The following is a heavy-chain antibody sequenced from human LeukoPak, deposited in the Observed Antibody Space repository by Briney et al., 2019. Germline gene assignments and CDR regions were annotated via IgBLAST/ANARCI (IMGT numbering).Heavy chain of an antibody. CDR1: GGSISSYY. Sequence: PSETLSLTCTVSGGSISSYYWSWLRQPPGKGLEWIGYIYYSGSTNYNPSLKSRVTISVDTSKDQFSLKLSSVTAADTAVYYCAGKYSSGWYEALDIWGQGTMVTVSS. D-gene: IGHD6-19*01. J-gene: IGHJ3*02. V-gene: IGHV4-59*01. CDR2: IYYSGST. CDR3: AGKYSSGWYEALDI.